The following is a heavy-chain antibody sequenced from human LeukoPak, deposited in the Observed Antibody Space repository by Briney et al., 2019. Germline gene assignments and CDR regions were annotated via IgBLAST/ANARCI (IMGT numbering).Heavy chain of an antibody. J-gene: IGHJ4*02. CDR2: IYYSGST. Sequence: PSETLSLTCAVYGGSISSSSYYWGWIRQPPGKGLEWTGSIYYSGSTYYNPSLKSRVTISVDTSKKQFSLKLSSVTAADTAVYYCASTYSSGWYAFDYWGQGTLVTVSS. CDR1: GGSISSSSYY. V-gene: IGHV4-39*01. CDR3: ASTYSSGWYAFDY. D-gene: IGHD6-19*01.